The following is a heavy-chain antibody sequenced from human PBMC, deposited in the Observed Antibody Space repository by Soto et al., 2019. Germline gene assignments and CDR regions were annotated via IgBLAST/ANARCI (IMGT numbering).Heavy chain of an antibody. CDR1: GGTFSSYA. J-gene: IGHJ4*02. V-gene: IGHV1-69*13. CDR3: ASKPVDTAMDPYFDY. CDR2: IIPIFGTA. Sequence: ASVKVSCKASGGTFSSYAISWVRQAPGQGLEWMGGIIPIFGTANYAQKFQGRVTITAGESTSTAYMELSSLRSEDTAVYYCASKPVDTAMDPYFDYWGQGTLVTVSS. D-gene: IGHD5-18*01.